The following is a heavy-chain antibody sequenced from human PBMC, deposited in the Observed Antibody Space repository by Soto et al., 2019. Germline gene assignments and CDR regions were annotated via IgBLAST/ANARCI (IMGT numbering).Heavy chain of an antibody. CDR3: ARSVWYGDYPLGY. J-gene: IGHJ4*02. D-gene: IGHD4-17*01. V-gene: IGHV1-69*02. Sequence: ASVKVSCKASGGTFSSYTISWVRQAPGQGLEWMGRIIPILGIANYAQKFQGRVTITADKSTSTAYMELSSLRSEDTAVYYCARSVWYGDYPLGYWGQGTLVTVSS. CDR1: GGTFSSYT. CDR2: IIPILGIA.